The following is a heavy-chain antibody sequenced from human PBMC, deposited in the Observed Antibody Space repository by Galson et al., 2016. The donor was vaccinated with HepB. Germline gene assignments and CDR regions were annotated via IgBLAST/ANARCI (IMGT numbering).Heavy chain of an antibody. J-gene: IGHJ4*02. Sequence: SLRLSCAASGFSVSSNYMTWVRQAPGKGLEWVSVIYSGGGTSYADSVKGRFPISRDSSKNTLCLQMTSLRAEDTAVYYCAIKTDSVGGGDDWGQGTLVTVSS. D-gene: IGHD2-15*01. CDR1: GFSVSSNY. CDR3: AIKTDSVGGGDD. CDR2: IYSGGGT. V-gene: IGHV3-53*01.